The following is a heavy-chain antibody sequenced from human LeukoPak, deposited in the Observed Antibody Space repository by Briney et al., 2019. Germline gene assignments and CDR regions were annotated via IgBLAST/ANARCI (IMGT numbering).Heavy chain of an antibody. D-gene: IGHD6-19*01. V-gene: IGHV1-69*13. Sequence: AASVNVSCKASGGTFSSYAISWVRQAPGQGLEWMGGIIPIFGTANYAQKFQGRVTITADESTSTAYMELSSLRSEDTAVYYCAREAVAGTGFDYWGQGTLVTVSS. J-gene: IGHJ4*02. CDR2: IIPIFGTA. CDR1: GGTFSSYA. CDR3: AREAVAGTGFDY.